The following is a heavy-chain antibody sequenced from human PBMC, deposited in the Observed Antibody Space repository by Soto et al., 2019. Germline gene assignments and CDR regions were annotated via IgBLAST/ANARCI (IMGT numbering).Heavy chain of an antibody. V-gene: IGHV4-38-2*02. D-gene: IGHD3-10*01. CDR3: AREISYGSRSTPNHNWFDP. Sequence: PSDTLSLTCAFSVYSISSGYYWGWIRQPPGKGLEWIGSIYHSGSTYYNPSLKSRVTISVDTSKNQFSLKLSSVTAADTAVYYCAREISYGSRSTPNHNWFDPWGQGTLGPGSS. J-gene: IGHJ5*02. CDR2: IYHSGST. CDR1: VYSISSGYY.